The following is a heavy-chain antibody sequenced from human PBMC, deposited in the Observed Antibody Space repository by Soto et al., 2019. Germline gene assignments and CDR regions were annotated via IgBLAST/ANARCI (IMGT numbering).Heavy chain of an antibody. CDR3: VKFRGQAYSYYHMDV. V-gene: IGHV3-23*01. CDR2: SAGMGSSR. Sequence: EVQLLESGGGLVQPGGSLRLACAASGFTFGTYAMGWVSRAPGGGLEWVSSAGMGSSRYYANSVRGRFTVSRDTSKSTLYLEMSSLRAEDTALYYCVKFRGQAYSYYHMDVWGKGTTVTVSS. J-gene: IGHJ6*03. CDR1: GFTFGTYA.